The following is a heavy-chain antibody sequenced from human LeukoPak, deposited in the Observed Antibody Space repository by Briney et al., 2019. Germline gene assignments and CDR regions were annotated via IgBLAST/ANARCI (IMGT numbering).Heavy chain of an antibody. Sequence: GGSLRLSCAASGFTFSDYYMSWIRQAPGKGLEWVSYISSSSSYTNYADSMKGRFTISRDNAKNSLYLQMNSLRAEDTAVYYCARNSGSGGGFDYWGQGTLVTVSS. CDR1: GFTFSDYY. D-gene: IGHD6-19*01. CDR2: ISSSSSYT. J-gene: IGHJ4*02. CDR3: ARNSGSGGGFDY. V-gene: IGHV3-11*06.